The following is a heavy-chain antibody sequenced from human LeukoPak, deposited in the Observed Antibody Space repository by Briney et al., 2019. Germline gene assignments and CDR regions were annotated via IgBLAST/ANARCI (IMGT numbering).Heavy chain of an antibody. CDR3: VTLGDQYFPD. J-gene: IGHJ1*01. V-gene: IGHV4-39*01. Sequence: PSETLTLTCTVSGGSISSSDYYWGWIRQPPGKGLEWIGSIYYSGTTYYNPSLESRVTISVDTSKNQFSLKLSSVTAADTAVYYCVTLGDQYFPDWAQDTLVTVSS. CDR2: IYYSGTT. CDR1: GGSISSSDYY. D-gene: IGHD2-2*01.